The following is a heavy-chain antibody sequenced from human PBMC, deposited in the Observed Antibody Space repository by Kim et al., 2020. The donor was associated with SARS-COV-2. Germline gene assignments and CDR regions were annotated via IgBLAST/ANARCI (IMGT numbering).Heavy chain of an antibody. CDR3: ARIYYYDSSGYYTTTDYFDY. CDR2: IYYSGST. CDR1: GGSISSSSYY. D-gene: IGHD3-22*01. V-gene: IGHV4-39*07. Sequence: SETLSLTCTVSGGSISSSSYYWGWIRQPPGKGLEWIGSIYYSGSTYYNPSLKSRVTISVDTSKNQFSLKLSSVTAADTAVYYCARIYYYDSSGYYTTTDYFDYCGQGTLVTVSS. J-gene: IGHJ4*02.